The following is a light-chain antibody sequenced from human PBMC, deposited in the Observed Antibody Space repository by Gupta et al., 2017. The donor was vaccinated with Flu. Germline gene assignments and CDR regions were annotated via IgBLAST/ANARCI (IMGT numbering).Light chain of an antibody. CDR3: CSYAGGHTNV. V-gene: IGLV2-11*03. Sequence: SVTISCTGSSNDVGNYDFVSWYQQHPGKALRLILHDVRRRPAGVSDRFSGSKSGDTASLTISGLQTEDEADYYCCSYAGGHTNVFGAGTKVTVL. CDR1: SNDVGNYDF. CDR2: DVR. J-gene: IGLJ1*01.